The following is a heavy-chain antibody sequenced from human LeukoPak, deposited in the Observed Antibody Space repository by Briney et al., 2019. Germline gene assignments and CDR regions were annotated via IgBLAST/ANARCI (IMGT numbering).Heavy chain of an antibody. J-gene: IGHJ6*03. CDR1: GYTFTSYG. V-gene: IGHV1-18*01. D-gene: IGHD3-3*01. CDR2: ISAYNGNT. CDR3: AREKFDFWSGYYSDYYYYMDV. Sequence: ASVTVSCKASGYTFTSYGISWVRQAPGQGLEWMGWISAYNGNTNYAQRLQGRVTMTTDTSTSTAYMELRSLRSDDTAVYYCAREKFDFWSGYYSDYYYYMDVWGKGTTVTVSS.